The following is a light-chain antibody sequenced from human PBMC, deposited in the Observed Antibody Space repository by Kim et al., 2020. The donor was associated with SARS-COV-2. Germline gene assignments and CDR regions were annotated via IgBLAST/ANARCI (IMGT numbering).Light chain of an antibody. CDR2: RDK. CDR1: NIENKN. V-gene: IGLV3-9*01. CDR3: QVWDSRAVV. Sequence: YELTQPLSVSVALGQTATIPCGGNNIENKNVHWYHQRPGQAPVLVMYRDKKRPSGIPERLSGSNSGDTATLTISRVEAGDEGEYYCQVWDSRAVVFGGGTQLTVL. J-gene: IGLJ2*01.